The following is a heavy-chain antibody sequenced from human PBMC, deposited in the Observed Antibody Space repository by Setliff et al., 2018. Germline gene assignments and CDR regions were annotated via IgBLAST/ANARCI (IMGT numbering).Heavy chain of an antibody. J-gene: IGHJ5*02. CDR2: INNYNMNT. CDR3: ARINFYDSTAYYYAPHH. D-gene: IGHD3-22*01. V-gene: IGHV1-18*01. Sequence: GASVKVSCKASGGTFRSDGFNWVRQAPGQGLEWMGWINNYNMNTNYPQKFLGRVNMTTDTSTSTAYMELRSLRPDDTAVYYCARINFYDSTAYYYAPHHWGQGTLVTV. CDR1: GGTFRSDG.